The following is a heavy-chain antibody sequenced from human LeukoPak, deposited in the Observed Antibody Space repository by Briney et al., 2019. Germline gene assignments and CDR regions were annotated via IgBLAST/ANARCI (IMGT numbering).Heavy chain of an antibody. CDR3: AAKANWGDDY. D-gene: IGHD7-27*01. J-gene: IGHJ4*02. CDR1: GGSISSSTYY. CDR2: IYYSGST. V-gene: IGHV4-39*01. Sequence: SETLSLTCTVSGGSISSSTYYWGWIRQPPGKGLEWIGSIYYSGSTYYNPSLKSRVTISVDTSKNQFSLKLSSVTAADTAVYYCAAKANWGDDYWGQGTLVTVSS.